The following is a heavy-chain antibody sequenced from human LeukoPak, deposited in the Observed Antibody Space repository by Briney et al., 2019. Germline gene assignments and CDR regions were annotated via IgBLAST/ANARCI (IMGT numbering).Heavy chain of an antibody. CDR2: ISSTSSDL. J-gene: IGHJ4*02. Sequence: GGSLRLSCAASGFTVSSNYMSWVRQAPGKGLVWVSFISSTSSDLLYADSVKGRFTVSRDNGTNSLYLQMNSLRAEDTAVYYCARAAGHYFDYWGQGSLVTVSS. CDR1: GFTVSSNY. CDR3: ARAAGHYFDY. D-gene: IGHD3-10*01. V-gene: IGHV3-21*06.